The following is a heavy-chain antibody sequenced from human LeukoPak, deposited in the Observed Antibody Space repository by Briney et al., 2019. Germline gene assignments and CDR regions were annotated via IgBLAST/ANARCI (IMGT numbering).Heavy chain of an antibody. J-gene: IGHJ5*02. V-gene: IGHV3-21*01. CDR1: GFTFSSYS. Sequence: GGSLRLSCAASGFTFSSYSMNWVRQAPGKGLEWVSSISSSSSYIYYADSVKGRFTISRDNAKNSLYLQMNSLRAEDTAVYYCARAMAGYYWFDPWRQGTLVTVSS. CDR2: ISSSSSYI. D-gene: IGHD6-13*01. CDR3: ARAMAGYYWFDP.